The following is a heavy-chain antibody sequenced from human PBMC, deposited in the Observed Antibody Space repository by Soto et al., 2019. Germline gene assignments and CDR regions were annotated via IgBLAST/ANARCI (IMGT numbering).Heavy chain of an antibody. Sequence: GGSLRLSCAASGFTFSSYSMNWVRQAPGKGLEWVSSISSSSSYIYYADSVKGRFTISRDNAKNSLYLQMNSLRAEDTAVYYCARLGCSSTSRYHQAFDSLGQGT. CDR1: GFTFSSYS. CDR2: ISSSSSYI. V-gene: IGHV3-21*01. D-gene: IGHD2-2*01. CDR3: ARLGCSSTSRYHQAFDS. J-gene: IGHJ4*02.